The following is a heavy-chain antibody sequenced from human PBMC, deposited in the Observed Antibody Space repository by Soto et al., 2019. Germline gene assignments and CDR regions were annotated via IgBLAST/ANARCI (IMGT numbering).Heavy chain of an antibody. CDR3: AREYYYGSGSHRCNWFDP. D-gene: IGHD3-10*01. J-gene: IGHJ5*02. CDR1: GGSISSYY. CDR2: IYYSGST. V-gene: IGHV4-59*01. Sequence: SETLSLTCTVSGGSISSYYWSWIRQPPGKGLEWIGYIYYSGSTNYNPSLKSRVTISVDTSKNQFSLKLSSVTAADTAVYYCAREYYYGSGSHRCNWFDPWGQGTLVTVSS.